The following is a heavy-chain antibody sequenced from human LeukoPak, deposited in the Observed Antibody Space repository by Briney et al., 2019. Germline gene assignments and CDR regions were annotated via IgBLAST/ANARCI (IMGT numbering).Heavy chain of an antibody. CDR2: ISPYNGNT. CDR1: GYTFTGYY. Sequence: AASVKVSCTASGYTFTGYYIHWVRQAPGQGREWMGWISPYNGNTNYEQTLQGRVTMTTDTSTNTVYMDLRVLTADDPAGYYCARDEFRYFEWLDWGFDYWGQGTLVTVSS. CDR3: ARDEFRYFEWLDWGFDY. V-gene: IGHV1-18*04. D-gene: IGHD3-9*01. J-gene: IGHJ4*02.